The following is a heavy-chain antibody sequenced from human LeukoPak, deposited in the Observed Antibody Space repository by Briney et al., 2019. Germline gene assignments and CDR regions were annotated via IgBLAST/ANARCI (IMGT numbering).Heavy chain of an antibody. CDR3: AREHIVVVPAAIEDYYYYYMDV. CDR1: GYTFTSYG. Sequence: GASVKVSCKASGYTFTSYGISWVRQAPGQGLEWTGWISAYNGNTNYAQKLQGRVTMTTDTSTSTAYMELRSLRSDDTAVYYCAREHIVVVPAAIEDYYYYYMDVWGKGTTVTVSS. V-gene: IGHV1-18*01. J-gene: IGHJ6*03. CDR2: ISAYNGNT. D-gene: IGHD2-2*02.